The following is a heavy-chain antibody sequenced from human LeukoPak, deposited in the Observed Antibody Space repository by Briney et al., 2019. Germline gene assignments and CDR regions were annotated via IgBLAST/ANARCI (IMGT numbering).Heavy chain of an antibody. D-gene: IGHD6-13*01. V-gene: IGHV3-15*01. CDR3: TTDLAASYSSSWYHNYYYYYMDV. CDR2: IKSKTDGGTT. Sequence: SGGSLRLSCAASGFTFSNAWMSWVRQAPGKGLEWVGRIKSKTDGGTTDYAAPVKGRFTISRDDSKNTLYLQMNSLKTEDTAVYYCTTDLAASYSSSWYHNYYYYYMDVWGKGTTVTVSS. CDR1: GFTFSNAW. J-gene: IGHJ6*03.